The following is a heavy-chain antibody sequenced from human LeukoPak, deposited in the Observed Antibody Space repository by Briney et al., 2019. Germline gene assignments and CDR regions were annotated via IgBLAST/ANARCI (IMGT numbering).Heavy chain of an antibody. J-gene: IGHJ4*02. Sequence: PGGSLRLSCAASGFTFSSYWMHWVRQAPGKGLVWVSRINSDGSSTSYADSAKGRFTISRDNAKNTLYLQMNSLRAEDTAVYYCARDPAVVGLHYFDYWGQGTLVTVSS. CDR3: ARDPAVVGLHYFDY. V-gene: IGHV3-74*01. CDR1: GFTFSSYW. CDR2: INSDGSST. D-gene: IGHD2-15*01.